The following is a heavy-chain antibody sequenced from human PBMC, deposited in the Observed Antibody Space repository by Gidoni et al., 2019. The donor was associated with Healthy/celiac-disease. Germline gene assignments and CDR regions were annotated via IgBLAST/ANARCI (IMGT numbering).Heavy chain of an antibody. J-gene: IGHJ1*01. CDR2: IYYSGST. Sequence: QLQLQESGPGLVKPSETLSLTCTVSGGPISSSSYYWGWIRQPPGKGLGWIGSIYYSGSTYYNPSLKSRVTISVDTSKNQFSLKLSSVTAADTAVYYCATKDSSGYTAEYFQHWGQGTLVTVSS. CDR3: ATKDSSGYTAEYFQH. D-gene: IGHD3-22*01. V-gene: IGHV4-39*01. CDR1: GGPISSSSYY.